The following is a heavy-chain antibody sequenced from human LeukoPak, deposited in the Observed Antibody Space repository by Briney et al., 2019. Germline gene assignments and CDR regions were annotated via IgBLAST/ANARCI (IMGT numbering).Heavy chain of an antibody. CDR3: ARDFRLLWFGELLEIFDY. Sequence: ASVKVSXKASGYTFTGYYMHWVRQAPGQGLEWMGRINPNSGGTNYAQKFQGRVTMTRDTSISTAYMELSRLRSDDTAVYYCARDFRLLWFGELLEIFDYWGQGTLVTVSS. CDR2: INPNSGGT. D-gene: IGHD3-10*01. J-gene: IGHJ4*02. CDR1: GYTFTGYY. V-gene: IGHV1-2*06.